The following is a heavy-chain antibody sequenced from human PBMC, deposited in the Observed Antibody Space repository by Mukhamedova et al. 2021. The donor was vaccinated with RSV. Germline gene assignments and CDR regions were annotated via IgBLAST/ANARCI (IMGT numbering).Heavy chain of an antibody. Sequence: AEYMGGRFTISRDNSKDTLFLQMDSLRAEDTGVYYCVRAGRDGYNLLDYWGQGTLVTVSS. V-gene: IGHV3-30*01. J-gene: IGHJ4*02. CDR3: VRAGRDGYNLLDY. D-gene: IGHD5-24*01.